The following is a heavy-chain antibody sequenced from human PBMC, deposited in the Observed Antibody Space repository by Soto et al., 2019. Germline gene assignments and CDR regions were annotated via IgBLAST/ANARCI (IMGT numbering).Heavy chain of an antibody. D-gene: IGHD2-15*01. CDR3: ARVVVVVAATRNHWFDP. J-gene: IGHJ5*02. V-gene: IGHV4-31*03. CDR1: GGSISSGGYY. Sequence: PSETLSLTCTVSGGSISSGGYYWSWIRQHPGKGLEWIGYIYYSGSTYYNPSLKSRVTISVDTSKNQFSLKLSSVTAANTAVYYCARVVVVVAATRNHWFDPWGQGTLVTVSS. CDR2: IYYSGST.